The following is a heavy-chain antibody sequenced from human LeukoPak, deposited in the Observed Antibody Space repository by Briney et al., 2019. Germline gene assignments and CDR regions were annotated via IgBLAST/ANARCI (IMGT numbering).Heavy chain of an antibody. CDR1: GGSTSSDY. CDR3: ASEDYSGSGSYRAFDI. V-gene: IGHV4-59*01. J-gene: IGHJ3*02. D-gene: IGHD3-10*01. CDR2: ILYSGST. Sequence: SSETLSLTCSVSGGSTSSDYWSWIRQPPGKGLEWIGYILYSGSTNYDPSLKSRVTISVDTSKNLFSLKLTSVTAADTAVYYCASEDYSGSGSYRAFDIWGQGTMVTVSS.